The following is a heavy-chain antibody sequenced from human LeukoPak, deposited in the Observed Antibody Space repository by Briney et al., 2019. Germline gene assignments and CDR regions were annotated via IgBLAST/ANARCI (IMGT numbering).Heavy chain of an antibody. CDR3: ARAHDQRAFDY. Sequence: SETLSLTCTVSGGSISSSSYYWGWIRQPPGKGLEWIGSIYYSGSTYYNPSLKSRVTISVDTSKNQFSLKLSSVTAADTAVYYCARAHDQRAFDYWGRGTLVTVSS. CDR1: GGSISSSSYY. D-gene: IGHD1-1*01. V-gene: IGHV4-39*07. CDR2: IYYSGST. J-gene: IGHJ4*02.